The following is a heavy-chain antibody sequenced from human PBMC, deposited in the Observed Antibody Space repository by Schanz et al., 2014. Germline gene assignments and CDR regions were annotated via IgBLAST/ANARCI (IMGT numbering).Heavy chain of an antibody. CDR2: ISGRDGST. V-gene: IGHV3-23*04. D-gene: IGHD1-1*01. Sequence: EVHLVESGGGLVQPGGSLRLSCAASGFGFSSYSMNWVRQAPGKGLEWVSAISGRDGSTYYADSVRGRFTISRDNSKNTLFLQMNSLRAEDTAVYFCAKIERNEDWGQGTLVTVSS. J-gene: IGHJ4*02. CDR3: AKIERNED. CDR1: GFGFSSYS.